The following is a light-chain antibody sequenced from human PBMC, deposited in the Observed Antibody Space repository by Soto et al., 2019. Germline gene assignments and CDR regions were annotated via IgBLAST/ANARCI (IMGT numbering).Light chain of an antibody. CDR2: DAS. J-gene: IGKJ4*01. Sequence: IVLTQSPDTLSLSPGETATLSCRASQSISDYLAWYQQKPGQAPRLLIYDASNRATGIPGRFSGSGSGTDFSLTISSLEAEDFAIYYCQQRSDWPSAFGGGTRVESK. CDR3: QQRSDWPSA. V-gene: IGKV3-11*01. CDR1: QSISDY.